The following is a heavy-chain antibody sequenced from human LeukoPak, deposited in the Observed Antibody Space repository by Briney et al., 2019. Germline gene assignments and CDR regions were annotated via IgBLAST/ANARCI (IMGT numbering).Heavy chain of an antibody. CDR3: ARDYCSSTSCLFDY. V-gene: IGHV1-2*06. CDR1: GYTFTGYH. D-gene: IGHD2-2*01. CDR2: INPNSGDT. J-gene: IGHJ4*02. Sequence: ASVKVSCKASGYTFTGYHIHWVRQAPGQGLEWMGRINPNSGDTNYAQKFQGRVTMARDTSISTAYMELSRLRSDDTAVYYCARDYCSSTSCLFDYWGQGTLVTVSS.